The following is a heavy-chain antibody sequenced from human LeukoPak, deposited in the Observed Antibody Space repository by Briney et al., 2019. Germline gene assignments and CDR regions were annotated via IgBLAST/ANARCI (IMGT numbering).Heavy chain of an antibody. CDR1: GGSFSAYY. D-gene: IGHD3-22*01. Sequence: SETLSLTCAVYGGSFSAYYWSWIRQPPGKGLEWIGEINHSGSTNYNPSLKSRVTISVDTSKNQFSLKLSSVTAADTAVYYCARHYYDRLGAFDIWGQGTMVTVSS. V-gene: IGHV4-34*01. CDR3: ARHYYDRLGAFDI. CDR2: INHSGST. J-gene: IGHJ3*02.